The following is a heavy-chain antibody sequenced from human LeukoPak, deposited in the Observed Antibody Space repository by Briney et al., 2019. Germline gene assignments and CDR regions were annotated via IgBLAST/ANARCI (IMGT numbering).Heavy chain of an antibody. J-gene: IGHJ4*02. CDR2: MNPKSGNT. V-gene: IGHV1-8*03. D-gene: IGHD1-26*01. CDR3: ARARIVGATGGFDY. Sequence: ASVKVSCKAPGYTFTRYDINWVRQATGQGLEWMGWMNPKSGNTGHAQKFQGRVTITRDTSISTVYMELSSLRSEDTAVYYCARARIVGATGGFDYWGQGTLVTVSS. CDR1: GYTFTRYD.